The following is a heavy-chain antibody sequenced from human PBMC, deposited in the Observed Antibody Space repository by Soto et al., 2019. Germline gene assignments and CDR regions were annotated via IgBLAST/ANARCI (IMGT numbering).Heavy chain of an antibody. CDR3: AKGNIAAPYDY. Sequence: GGSLRLSCAASGFTFSSYVMHWVRQAPGKGLEWVAVISYDGSNKYYADSVKGRFTISRDNSKNTLYLQMNSLRAEDTAVYYCAKGNIAAPYDYWGQGTLITVSS. V-gene: IGHV3-30*18. CDR2: ISYDGSNK. D-gene: IGHD6-13*01. J-gene: IGHJ4*02. CDR1: GFTFSSYV.